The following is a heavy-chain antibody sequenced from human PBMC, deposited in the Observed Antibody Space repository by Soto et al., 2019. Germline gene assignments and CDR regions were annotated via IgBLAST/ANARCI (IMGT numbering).Heavy chain of an antibody. V-gene: IGHV1-18*01. CDR1: GYTFTSYG. CDR2: ISAYNGNT. J-gene: IGHJ5*02. Sequence: QVQLVQSGAEVKKPGASVKVSCKASGYTFTSYGISWVRQAPGQGLEWMGWISAYNGNTNYARKLQGRVTMTTDTSTSTAYMELRSLRSDDTAVYYCARDLVVAATFPSGWFDPWGQGTLVTVSS. D-gene: IGHD2-15*01. CDR3: ARDLVVAATFPSGWFDP.